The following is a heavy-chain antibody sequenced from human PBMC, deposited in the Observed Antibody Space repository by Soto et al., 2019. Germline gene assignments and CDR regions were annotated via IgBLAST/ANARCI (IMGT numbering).Heavy chain of an antibody. CDR3: AKDRSSLTAAAGSLAY. D-gene: IGHD6-13*01. V-gene: IGHV3-23*01. Sequence: GGSLRLSCAASGFTFSSYAMSWVRQAPGKGLEWVSGISGSGGNTYYADSVKGRFTISRDNSKNTLYLQMNSLSAEDTALYYCAKDRSSLTAAAGSLAYWGQGTLVTVSS. J-gene: IGHJ4*02. CDR1: GFTFSSYA. CDR2: ISGSGGNT.